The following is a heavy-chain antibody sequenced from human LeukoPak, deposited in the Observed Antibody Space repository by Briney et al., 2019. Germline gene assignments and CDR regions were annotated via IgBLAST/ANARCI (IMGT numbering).Heavy chain of an antibody. Sequence: GESLRLSCATSGFSFSSYAMSWVRQAPGKGLEWVSAMSSSDDGRYYAASVRGRFTISRDTSRSTLYLQMNSLRAEDAAVYYCAKAPVTSCRGAFCYPLDYWDQGTLVTVSS. CDR1: GFSFSSYA. CDR2: MSSSDDGR. D-gene: IGHD2-15*01. CDR3: AKAPVTSCRGAFCYPLDY. V-gene: IGHV3-23*01. J-gene: IGHJ4*02.